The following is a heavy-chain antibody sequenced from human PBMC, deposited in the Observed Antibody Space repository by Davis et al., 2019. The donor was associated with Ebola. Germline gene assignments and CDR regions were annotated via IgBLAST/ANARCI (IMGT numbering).Heavy chain of an antibody. CDR2: ISGSGGST. CDR1: GFTFSSYA. Sequence: GESLKISCAASGFTFSSYAMHWVRQAPGKGLEWVSAISGSGGSTYYADSVKGRFTISRDNSKNTLYLQMNSLRAEDTAVYYCAKGSYSSGWFHRYYYMDVWGKGTTVTVSS. D-gene: IGHD6-19*01. V-gene: IGHV3-23*01. CDR3: AKGSYSSGWFHRYYYMDV. J-gene: IGHJ6*03.